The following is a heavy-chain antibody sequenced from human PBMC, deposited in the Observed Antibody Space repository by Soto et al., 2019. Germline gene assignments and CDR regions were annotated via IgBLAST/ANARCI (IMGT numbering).Heavy chain of an antibody. V-gene: IGHV3-30-3*01. CDR3: ARAPTTVTTAYSFDY. J-gene: IGHJ4*02. CDR1: GFTFSSYA. CDR2: ISYDGSNK. Sequence: ESGGGVVQPGRSLRLSCAASGFTFSSYAMHWVRQAPGKGLEWVTVISYDGSNKYYADSVKGRFTISRDNSKNTLYLQMNSLRAEDTAVYYWARAPTTVTTAYSFDYWGQGTLVTVSS. D-gene: IGHD4-17*01.